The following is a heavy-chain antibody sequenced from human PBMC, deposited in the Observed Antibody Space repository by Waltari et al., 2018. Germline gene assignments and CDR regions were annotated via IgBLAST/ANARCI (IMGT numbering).Heavy chain of an antibody. J-gene: IGHJ5*02. CDR2: MNPNSGNT. CDR1: GYTFPSYD. D-gene: IGHD2-2*01. V-gene: IGHV1-8*02. Sequence: QVQLVQSGAEVKKPGASVKVSCKASGYTFPSYDSNWVRQATGQGLEWMGWMNPNSGNTGYAQKFQGRVTMTRNTSISTAYMELSSLRSEDTAVYYCARGPPAVDIRGWFDPWGQGTLVTVSS. CDR3: ARGPPAVDIRGWFDP.